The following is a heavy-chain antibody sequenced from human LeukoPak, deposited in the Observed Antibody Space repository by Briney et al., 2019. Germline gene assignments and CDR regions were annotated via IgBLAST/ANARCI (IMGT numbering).Heavy chain of an antibody. V-gene: IGHV4-59*01. CDR2: IYYSGST. CDR1: GGSISSYY. Sequence: SETLSLTCTVSGGSISSYYWSWIRQPPGKGLEWIGYIYYSGSTNYNPSLKSRVTISVDTSKNQFSLKLSSVTAADTAVYYCARVGQESGSWKRFDYWGQGTLVTVSS. J-gene: IGHJ4*02. CDR3: ARVGQESGSWKRFDY. D-gene: IGHD1-26*01.